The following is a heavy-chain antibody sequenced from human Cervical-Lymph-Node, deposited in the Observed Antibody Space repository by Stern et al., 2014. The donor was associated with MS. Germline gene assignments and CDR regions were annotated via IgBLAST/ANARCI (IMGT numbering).Heavy chain of an antibody. Sequence: QVQLVQSGAEVKKPGASVKVSCKASGYTFTSHYMHWVRQAPGQGLEWVGIINPSGDSASYAQKFQGRVTMTRSTSTSTVYMEQSSLRSEYTAVYNCASGTGSKRPTGNYWGQGTLVTVSS. V-gene: IGHV1-46*01. CDR2: INPSGDSA. J-gene: IGHJ4*02. CDR1: GYTFTSHY. D-gene: IGHD3/OR15-3a*01. CDR3: ASGTGSKRPTGNY.